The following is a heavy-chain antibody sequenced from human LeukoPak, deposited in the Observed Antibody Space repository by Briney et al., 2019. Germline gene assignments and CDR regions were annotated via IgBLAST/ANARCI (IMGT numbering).Heavy chain of an antibody. J-gene: IGHJ4*02. D-gene: IGHD2-15*01. CDR3: ARELPGRTRPLLNDY. Sequence: SETLSLTCTVSGGSISSSSYYWGWIRQPPGKGLEWIGSIYYSGSTYYNPSLKSRVTISVDTSKNQFSLKLSSVTAADTAVYYCARELPGRTRPLLNDYWGQGTLVTVSS. CDR2: IYYSGST. V-gene: IGHV4-39*07. CDR1: GGSISSSSYY.